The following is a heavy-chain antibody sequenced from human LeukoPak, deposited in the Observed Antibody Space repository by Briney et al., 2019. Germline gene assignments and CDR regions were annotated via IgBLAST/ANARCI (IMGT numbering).Heavy chain of an antibody. Sequence: PPGGSPRLSCAASGFTFSSYAMHWVRQAPGKGLEWVSTISGSGGSTYYADSVKGRFTISRDNSKNTLFLQMNSLRAEDTAVYYCAKEGPYQLLSSPFDYWGQGTLVTVSS. V-gene: IGHV3-23*01. D-gene: IGHD2-2*01. J-gene: IGHJ4*02. CDR3: AKEGPYQLLSSPFDY. CDR2: ISGSGGST. CDR1: GFTFSSYA.